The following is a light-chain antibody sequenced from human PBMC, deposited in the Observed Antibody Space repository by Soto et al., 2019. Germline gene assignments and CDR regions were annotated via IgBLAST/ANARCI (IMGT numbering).Light chain of an antibody. J-gene: IGKJ3*01. CDR2: GAS. CDR3: QQYNNWPPFT. CDR1: QGVESD. Sequence: EIVMTQSPVTLSASPGERVTLSCRASQGVESDVAWYQQKPGQAPGLLIYGASIREVGVPARFSGSGSGTEFTLTISSLQSEDFAVYYCQQYNNWPPFTYGPGTIVDIK. V-gene: IGKV3-15*01.